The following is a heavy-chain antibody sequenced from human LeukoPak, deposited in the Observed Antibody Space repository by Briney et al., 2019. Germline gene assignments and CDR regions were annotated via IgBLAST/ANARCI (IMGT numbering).Heavy chain of an antibody. CDR2: IYSGGST. D-gene: IGHD6-19*01. CDR3: ARGSYSSGWFLPNDY. Sequence: GWSLRLSCAASGFTVSSNYMSWVRQAPGKGLEWVSVIYSGGSTYYADSVKGRFTISRDNSKNTVYLQMNSPRAEDTAVYYCARGSYSSGWFLPNDYWGQGTLVTVSS. V-gene: IGHV3-53*01. J-gene: IGHJ4*02. CDR1: GFTVSSNY.